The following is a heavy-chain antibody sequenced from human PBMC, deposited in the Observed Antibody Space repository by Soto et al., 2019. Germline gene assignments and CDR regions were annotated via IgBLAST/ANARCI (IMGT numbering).Heavy chain of an antibody. CDR1: GGSFSGYY. J-gene: IGHJ6*02. Sequence: SETLSLTCAVYGGSFSGYYWTWIRQPPGTGLEWIGEINHSGSTNYNPSLKSRVTISVDTSKNQFSLKLSSVTAADTAVYYCARLSMVRGDYYYGMDVWGQGTTVTVSS. D-gene: IGHD3-10*01. CDR3: ARLSMVRGDYYYGMDV. V-gene: IGHV4-34*01. CDR2: INHSGST.